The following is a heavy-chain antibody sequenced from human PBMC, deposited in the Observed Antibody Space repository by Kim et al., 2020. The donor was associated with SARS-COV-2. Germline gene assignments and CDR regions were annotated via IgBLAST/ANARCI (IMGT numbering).Heavy chain of an antibody. CDR1: GGSFSGYY. V-gene: IGHV4-34*01. CDR2: INHSGST. J-gene: IGHJ5*02. D-gene: IGHD2-2*01. Sequence: SETLSLTCAVYGGSFSGYYWSWIRQPPGKGLEWIGEINHSGSTNYNPSLKSRVTISVDTSKNQFSLKLSSVTAADTAVYYCARAYRTSWFDPWGQGTLVTVSS. CDR3: ARAYRTSWFDP.